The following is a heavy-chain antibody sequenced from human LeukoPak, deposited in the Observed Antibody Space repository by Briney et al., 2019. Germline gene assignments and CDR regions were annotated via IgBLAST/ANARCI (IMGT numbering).Heavy chain of an antibody. CDR1: GFTVSSNY. J-gene: IGHJ3*02. CDR2: IYRVVST. V-gene: IGHV3-53*01. CDR3: ARDQSVPPGDAFDI. Sequence: PGGSLRLSCAASGFTVSSNYMSWVRQAPGKGLEWVSVIYRVVSTYYADSVRGRFTISRDNSKNTLYLQMNSLRAEDTAVYYCARDQSVPPGDAFDIWGQGTMVSVSS. D-gene: IGHD4-17*01.